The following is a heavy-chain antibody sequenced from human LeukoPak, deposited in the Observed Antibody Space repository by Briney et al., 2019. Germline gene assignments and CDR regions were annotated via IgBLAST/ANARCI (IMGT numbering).Heavy chain of an antibody. J-gene: IGHJ4*02. CDR3: ASVGYDSSGYYYY. CDR2: IKEDGSEK. Sequence: GGSLRLSCAASGFTFSNYWMSWVRQAPGKGLEWVANIKEDGSEKYYVDSVKGRFTISRDNAENSLYLQMNNLRVEDTAVFYCASVGYDSSGYYYYWGQGTLVTVSS. D-gene: IGHD3-22*01. CDR1: GFTFSNYW. V-gene: IGHV3-7*01.